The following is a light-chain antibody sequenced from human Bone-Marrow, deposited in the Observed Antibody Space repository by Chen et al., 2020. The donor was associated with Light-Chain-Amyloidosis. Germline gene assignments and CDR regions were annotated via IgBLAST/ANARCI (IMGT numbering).Light chain of an antibody. CDR1: KLGDKY. CDR2: QDS. CDR3: QAWDSSTFVV. Sequence: SYELTQPPSVSVSPGQTASITCSGDKLGDKYACWYQQKPGHSPVLVISQDSKRPSGIPERFSGSNSGNTATLTISGTQAMDEADYYCQAWDSSTFVVFGGGTKLTVL. V-gene: IGLV3-1*01. J-gene: IGLJ2*01.